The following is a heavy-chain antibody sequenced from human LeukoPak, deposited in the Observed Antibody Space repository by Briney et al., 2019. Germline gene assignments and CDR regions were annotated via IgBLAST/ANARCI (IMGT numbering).Heavy chain of an antibody. Sequence: SETLSLTCTVSGVSVSGGSYYWGWIRQPPGKGLEWIGNINYSGSTYYNPSLKSRVTISVDTSKNQFSLKLSSVTAADTAVYYCVRDQRYSGSRFDYWGQGTLVTDSS. CDR1: GVSVSGGSYY. D-gene: IGHD1-26*01. J-gene: IGHJ4*02. V-gene: IGHV4-39*07. CDR2: INYSGST. CDR3: VRDQRYSGSRFDY.